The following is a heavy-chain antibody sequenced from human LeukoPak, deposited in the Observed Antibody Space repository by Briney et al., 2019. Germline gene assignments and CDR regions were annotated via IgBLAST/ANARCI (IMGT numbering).Heavy chain of an antibody. D-gene: IGHD3-10*01. CDR2: ISWNGLSI. V-gene: IGHV3-9*03. CDR1: GFTFDDYA. CDR3: AKDRGSGGDAFDI. J-gene: IGHJ3*02. Sequence: PGGSLRLSCAASGFTFDDYAMHWVRQAPEKGLEWVSGISWNGLSIAYADSVKGRFTISRNNAKKSLHLQMNSLRVEDMALYYCAKDRGSGGDAFDIWGQGTMVTVSS.